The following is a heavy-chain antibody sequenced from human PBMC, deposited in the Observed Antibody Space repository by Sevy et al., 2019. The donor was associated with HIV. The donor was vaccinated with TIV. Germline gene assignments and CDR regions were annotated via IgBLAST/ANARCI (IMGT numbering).Heavy chain of an antibody. V-gene: IGHV3-49*04. CDR1: GFIFRDYG. Sequence: GSLRLSCRTSGFIFRDYGVSWVRQAPGRGLEWLGFIRNKAYNGTTDYAASVKGRFTISRDDSKSVAFLHMASLRTEDTGIYFCTRSTTTIYWGRGTLVTVSS. CDR3: TRSTTTIY. J-gene: IGHJ4*02. D-gene: IGHD1-1*01. CDR2: IRNKAYNGTT.